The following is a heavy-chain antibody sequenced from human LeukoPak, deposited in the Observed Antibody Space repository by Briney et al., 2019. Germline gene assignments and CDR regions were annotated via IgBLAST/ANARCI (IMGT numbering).Heavy chain of an antibody. CDR2: IIPIFGTA. D-gene: IGHD3-22*01. CDR3: ARWSHYYDSSGYYFDY. V-gene: IGHV1-69*13. J-gene: IGHJ4*02. CDR1: GGTFSSYA. Sequence: SVKVSCKASGGTFSSYAISWVRQAPGQGLEWMGGIIPIFGTANYAQKFQGRVTITADESTSTAYMELSSLRSEDTAVYYCARWSHYYDSSGYYFDYWGQGTLVTVSS.